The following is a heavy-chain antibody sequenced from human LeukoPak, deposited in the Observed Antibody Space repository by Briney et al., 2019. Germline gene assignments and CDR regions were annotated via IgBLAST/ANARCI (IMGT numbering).Heavy chain of an antibody. D-gene: IGHD3-10*01. Sequence: PSETLSLTCAVYGGSFSGYYWSWIRQPPGKGLEWLGEINHSGSTNYNPSLKSRVTISVDTSKNQFSLKLSSVTAADTAVYYCASLLGGQDYWGQGTLVTVSS. CDR3: ASLLGGQDY. V-gene: IGHV4-34*01. CDR1: GGSFSGYY. J-gene: IGHJ4*02. CDR2: INHSGST.